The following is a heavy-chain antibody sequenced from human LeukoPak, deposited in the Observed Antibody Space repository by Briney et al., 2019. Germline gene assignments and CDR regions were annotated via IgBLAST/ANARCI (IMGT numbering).Heavy chain of an antibody. CDR3: ARDGEDYGDWNYYFHL. CDR2: IYYSGST. CDR1: GGSISSGDYY. Sequence: PSETLSLTCTVSGGSISSGDYYWSWIRQPPGKGLEWIGYIYYSGSTYYNPSLKSRVTISVDTSKNQFSLKLNSVTAADTAVYYCARDGEDYGDWNYYFHLWGRGTLVTVSS. D-gene: IGHD4-17*01. J-gene: IGHJ2*01. V-gene: IGHV4-30-4*01.